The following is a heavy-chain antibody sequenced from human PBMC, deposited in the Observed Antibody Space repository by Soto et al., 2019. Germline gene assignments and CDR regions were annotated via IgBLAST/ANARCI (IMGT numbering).Heavy chain of an antibody. V-gene: IGHV3-30*18. CDR1: GFTFSSHG. Sequence: GGSLRLSFAASGFTFSSHGMHWVRQAPGKGLEWVAVISYDGSNKYYADSVKGRFTISRDNSKNTLYLQMNSLRAEDTAVYYCAKDQGILFAPNWFDPWGQGTLVTVSS. J-gene: IGHJ5*02. CDR2: ISYDGSNK. CDR3: AKDQGILFAPNWFDP. D-gene: IGHD2-15*01.